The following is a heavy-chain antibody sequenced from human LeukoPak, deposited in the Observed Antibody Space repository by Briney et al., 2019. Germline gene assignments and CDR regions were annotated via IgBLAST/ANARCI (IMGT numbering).Heavy chain of an antibody. V-gene: IGHV1-46*03. CDR3: TGGIGVTIFGVGGQAFDI. Sequence: ASVKVSCKASGYTFTSNYMYWVRQAPGQGLEWTGIINPSGGTTRYAQKFQGRVTMTRDTSPSTLYMELSSLRTEDTALVYCTGGIGVTIFGVGGQAFDIWGQGTMVTVSS. CDR2: INPSGGTT. CDR1: GYTFTSNY. D-gene: IGHD3-3*01. J-gene: IGHJ3*02.